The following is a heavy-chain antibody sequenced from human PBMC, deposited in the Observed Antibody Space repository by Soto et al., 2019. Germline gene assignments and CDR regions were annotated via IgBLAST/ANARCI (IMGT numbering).Heavy chain of an antibody. D-gene: IGHD6-19*01. J-gene: IGHJ4*02. V-gene: IGHV3-48*01. CDR1: GFTFSTYS. Sequence: EVQLVESGGDLVQPGGSLRLSCAASGFTFSTYSMNWVRQAPGKGLEWVSSISNSSTIYYADSVKGRFTISRDNVQNSLYLQMHSLRAEDTAVYYCARERGSGWTFDYWGQGTLVTVSS. CDR2: ISNSSTI. CDR3: ARERGSGWTFDY.